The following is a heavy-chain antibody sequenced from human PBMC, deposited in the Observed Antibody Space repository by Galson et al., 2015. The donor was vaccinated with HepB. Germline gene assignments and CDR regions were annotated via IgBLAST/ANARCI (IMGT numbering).Heavy chain of an antibody. V-gene: IGHV2-70*01. Sequence: PALVTPPQTLTLTCTFSGFSPSTSGMCVSWIRQPPGKALEWLAPIDWDDDKYYSTSLKTRLTISKDTSKNQVVLTMTNMDPVDTATYYCARIRPLYAFDIWGQGTMVTVSS. CDR1: GFSPSTSGMC. D-gene: IGHD2-2*02. CDR3: ARIRPLYAFDI. J-gene: IGHJ3*02. CDR2: IDWDDDK.